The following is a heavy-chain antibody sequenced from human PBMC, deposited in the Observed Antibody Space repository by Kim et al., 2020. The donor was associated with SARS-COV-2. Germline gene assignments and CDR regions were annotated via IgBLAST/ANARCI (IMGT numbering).Heavy chain of an antibody. CDR3: AKDSSLGYSYGSLSFDY. Sequence: GGSLRLSCAASGFTFSSYAMSWVRQAPGKGLEWVSAISGSGGSTYYADSVKGRFTISRDNSKNTLYLQMNSLRAEDTAVYYCAKDSSLGYSYGSLSFDYWGQGTLVTVSS. D-gene: IGHD5-18*01. CDR1: GFTFSSYA. CDR2: ISGSGGST. J-gene: IGHJ4*02. V-gene: IGHV3-23*01.